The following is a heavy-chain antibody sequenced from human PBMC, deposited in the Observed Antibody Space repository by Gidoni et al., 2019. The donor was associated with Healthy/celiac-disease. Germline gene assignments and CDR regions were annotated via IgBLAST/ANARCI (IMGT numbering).Heavy chain of an antibody. D-gene: IGHD6-19*01. CDR3: ASLTVAGTAAVDY. J-gene: IGHJ4*02. V-gene: IGHV4-34*01. CDR1: GRSFSGYY. CDR2: INHSGST. Sequence: QVQLQQWGAGLLKPSETLSLTCAVYGRSFSGYYWSWIRQPPGKGLEWIGEINHSGSTNYNPSLKSRVTISVDTSKNQFSLKLSSVTAADTAVYYCASLTVAGTAAVDYWGQGTLVTVSS.